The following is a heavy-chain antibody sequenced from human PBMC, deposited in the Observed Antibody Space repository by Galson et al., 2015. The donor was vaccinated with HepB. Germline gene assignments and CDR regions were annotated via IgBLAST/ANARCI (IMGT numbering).Heavy chain of an antibody. CDR1: GFTVSSNY. CDR3: ASATYYYDSSAPDGAFDI. J-gene: IGHJ3*02. D-gene: IGHD3-22*01. V-gene: IGHV3-53*04. Sequence: SLRLSCAASGFTVSSNYMSWVRQAPGKGLEWVSVIYSGGSTYYADSVKGRFTISRHNSKNTLYLQMNSLRAEDTAVYYCASATYYYDSSAPDGAFDIWGQGTMVTVSS. CDR2: IYSGGST.